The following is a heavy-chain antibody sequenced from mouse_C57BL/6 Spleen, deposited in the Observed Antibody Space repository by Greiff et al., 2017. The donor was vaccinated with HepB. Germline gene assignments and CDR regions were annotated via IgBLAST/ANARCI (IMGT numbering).Heavy chain of an antibody. CDR3: ARDHYYGRSYYFDD. Sequence: EVHLVESGGGLVKPGGSLNLSCAASGFTFSSYAMSWVRQTPEKRLEWVATISDGGSYTYYPDNVKGRFTISRDHSKNNLYLQMSHLKSEDAAMYYCARDHYYGRSYYFDDWGKGTTLTVSS. D-gene: IGHD1-1*01. V-gene: IGHV5-4*01. CDR2: ISDGGSYT. CDR1: GFTFSSYA. J-gene: IGHJ2*01.